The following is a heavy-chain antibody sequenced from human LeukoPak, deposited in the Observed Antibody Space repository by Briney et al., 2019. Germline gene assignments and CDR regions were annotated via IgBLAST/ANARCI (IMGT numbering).Heavy chain of an antibody. D-gene: IGHD6-19*01. CDR1: GNYW. Sequence: GGSLRLSCAASGNYWMHWVRQVPGKGLVWVSHINSDGSWTSYADSVKGRFTISKDNAKNSLYLQMNSLRAVDTAVYYCARDQRYSSGWRDIDYWGQGTLVTVSS. V-gene: IGHV3-74*01. J-gene: IGHJ4*02. CDR3: ARDQRYSSGWRDIDY. CDR2: INSDGSWT.